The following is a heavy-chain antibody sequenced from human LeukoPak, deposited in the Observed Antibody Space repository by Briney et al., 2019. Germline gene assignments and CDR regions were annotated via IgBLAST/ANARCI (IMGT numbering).Heavy chain of an antibody. V-gene: IGHV3-49*04. CDR1: GFTFGDYA. Sequence: GRSPRLSCTASGFTFGDYAMSWVRQAPGKGLEWVGFIRSKAYGGTTEYAASVKGRFTISRDDSKSIAYLQMNSLKTEDTAVYYCTRGGSGSYSRDYYYMDVWGKGTTVTVSS. CDR3: TRGGSGSYSRDYYYMDV. CDR2: IRSKAYGGTT. J-gene: IGHJ6*03. D-gene: IGHD3-10*01.